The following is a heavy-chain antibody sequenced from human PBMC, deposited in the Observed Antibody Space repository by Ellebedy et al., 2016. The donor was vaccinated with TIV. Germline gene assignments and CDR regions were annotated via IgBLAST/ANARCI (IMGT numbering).Heavy chain of an antibody. V-gene: IGHV3-33*01. Sequence: GESLKISCAASGVTFSSYGMHWVRRAPGKGLEWVAFIWDDGTNKYYPDSVNGRFTISRDNFKNTLYLQMNSLRVEDTAVYYCARAFIPVAVAVPGEYWGQGTLVTVSS. D-gene: IGHD6-19*01. CDR1: GVTFSSYG. CDR2: IWDDGTNK. J-gene: IGHJ4*02. CDR3: ARAFIPVAVAVPGEY.